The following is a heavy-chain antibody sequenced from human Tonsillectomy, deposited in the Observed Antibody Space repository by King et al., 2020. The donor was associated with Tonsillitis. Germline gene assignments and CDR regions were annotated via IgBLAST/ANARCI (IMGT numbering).Heavy chain of an antibody. CDR3: ARVIDDTSGPDYVAGSYGMDV. V-gene: IGHV4-39*07. D-gene: IGHD3-22*01. Sequence: QLQLQESGPRLVKPSETLSLTCNVSGGSIISRSFQWGWIRQPPGKGLEWIGNRYESGTSNYNPSLESRVTISIDTSTNQFSLKVTSVTAADTAVYYCARVIDDTSGPDYVAGSYGMDVWGQGIMVTVSS. J-gene: IGHJ6*02. CDR1: GGSIISRSFQ. CDR2: RYESGTS.